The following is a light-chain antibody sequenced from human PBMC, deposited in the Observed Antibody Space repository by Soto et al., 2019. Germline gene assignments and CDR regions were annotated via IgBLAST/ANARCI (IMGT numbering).Light chain of an antibody. CDR2: EIS. Sequence: QSALTQPASVSGSPGQSITISCTGTSSDVGGYNYVSWYQQHPGKAPKLMIYEISNRPSGVSNRFSGSKSGNTASLTISGLQSEDKADYYCSSYTSSSTRVFGGGTKFTVL. J-gene: IGLJ3*02. CDR3: SSYTSSSTRV. V-gene: IGLV2-14*01. CDR1: SSDVGGYNY.